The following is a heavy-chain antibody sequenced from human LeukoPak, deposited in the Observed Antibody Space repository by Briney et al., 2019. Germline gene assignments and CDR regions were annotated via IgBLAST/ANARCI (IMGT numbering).Heavy chain of an antibody. CDR2: ILGSGGST. CDR1: GFTVSSNY. D-gene: IGHD3-9*01. Sequence: GGSLRLSCAASGFTVSSNYMSWVRQAPGKGLEWVSAILGSGGSTYYADSVKGRFTVSRDNSKSTLYLQMNSLRAEDTALYYCAKWGDYDVLTGYYVPDYWGQGTLVTVSS. J-gene: IGHJ4*02. CDR3: AKWGDYDVLTGYYVPDY. V-gene: IGHV3-23*01.